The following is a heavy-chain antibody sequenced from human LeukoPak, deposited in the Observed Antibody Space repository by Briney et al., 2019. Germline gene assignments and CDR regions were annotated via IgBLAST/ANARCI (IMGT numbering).Heavy chain of an antibody. CDR2: ISSSGSTI. D-gene: IGHD1-7*01. CDR1: GFTFSSYE. Sequence: GGSLRLSCAASGFTFSSYEMNWVRQAPGKGLGWVSYISSSGSTIYYADSVKGRFTISRDNAKNSLYLQMNSLRAEDTAVYYCARDSYRAELPFDYWGQGTLVTVSS. CDR3: ARDSYRAELPFDY. J-gene: IGHJ4*02. V-gene: IGHV3-48*03.